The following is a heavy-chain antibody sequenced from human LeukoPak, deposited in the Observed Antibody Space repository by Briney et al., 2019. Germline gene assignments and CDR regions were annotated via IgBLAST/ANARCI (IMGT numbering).Heavy chain of an antibody. J-gene: IGHJ4*02. Sequence: GWINPNSGGTNYAQKFQGRVTMTRDTSISTAYMELSRLRSDDTAVYYCARAYYDILTGYDYWGQGTLVTVSS. D-gene: IGHD3-9*01. V-gene: IGHV1-2*02. CDR3: ARAYYDILTGYDY. CDR2: INPNSGGT.